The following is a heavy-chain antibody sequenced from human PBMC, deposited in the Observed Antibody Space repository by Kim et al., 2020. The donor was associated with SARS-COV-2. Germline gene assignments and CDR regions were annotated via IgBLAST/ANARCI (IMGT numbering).Heavy chain of an antibody. Sequence: GSLRLSCAASGFTFSSYGMTWVRQAPGKGLEWVSSMTGSGSKINYADSVKGRFTISRDNSKNTLYLQMNSLRAEDTAVYSCAKENSGYDIYGLDVWGQGTTVTVSS. CDR1: GFTFSSYG. CDR3: AKENSGYDIYGLDV. J-gene: IGHJ6*02. CDR2: MTGSGSKI. V-gene: IGHV3-23*01. D-gene: IGHD5-12*01.